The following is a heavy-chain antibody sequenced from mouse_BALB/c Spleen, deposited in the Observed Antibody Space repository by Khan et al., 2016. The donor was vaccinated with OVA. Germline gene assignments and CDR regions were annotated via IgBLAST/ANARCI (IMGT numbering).Heavy chain of an antibody. CDR2: ISYGDGNI. CDR1: GFTFSDYY. Sequence: EVELVESGGGLVQPGGSLKLSCAASGFTFSDYYMYWVRQTPERRLEWVAYISYGDGNIYYLDTVKGRFTISRDNAKNTLYLHMSRLKSADTAMYYCARHDYYGIAYWGQGTLVTVSA. D-gene: IGHD1-1*01. V-gene: IGHV5-12*01. CDR3: ARHDYYGIAY. J-gene: IGHJ3*01.